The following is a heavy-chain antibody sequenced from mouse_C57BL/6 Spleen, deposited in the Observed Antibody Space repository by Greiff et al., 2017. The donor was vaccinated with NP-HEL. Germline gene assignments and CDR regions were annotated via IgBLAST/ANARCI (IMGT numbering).Heavy chain of an antibody. V-gene: IGHV1-15*01. CDR1: GYTFTDYE. D-gene: IGHD1-1*01. J-gene: IGHJ2*01. CDR3: TSYAGYYGPYYFDY. CDR2: IDPETGGT. Sequence: QVQLKESGAELVRPGASVTLSCKASGYTFTDYEMHWVKQTPVHGLEWIGAIDPETGGTAYNQKFKGKAILTADKSSSTAYMELRSLTSEDSAVYYCTSYAGYYGPYYFDYWGQGTTLTVSS.